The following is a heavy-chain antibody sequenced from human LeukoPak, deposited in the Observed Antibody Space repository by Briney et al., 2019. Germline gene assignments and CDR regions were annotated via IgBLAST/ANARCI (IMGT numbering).Heavy chain of an antibody. V-gene: IGHV4-61*02. J-gene: IGHJ3*02. CDR1: GGSISSGSYY. D-gene: IGHD2-15*01. CDR2: VYSSGST. Sequence: PSETLSLTCTVSGGSISSGSYYWIWIRQAAGKGLEWIGRVYSSGSTNYNPSLKSRVTISVDTSKNQFSLKLSSVTAADTAVYYCARGPYCSGGSCYSNDAFDIWGQGTMVTVSS. CDR3: ARGPYCSGGSCYSNDAFDI.